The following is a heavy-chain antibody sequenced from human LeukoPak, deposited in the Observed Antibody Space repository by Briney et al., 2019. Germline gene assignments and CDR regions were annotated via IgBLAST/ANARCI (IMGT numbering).Heavy chain of an antibody. CDR3: AREYCSGGSCYGDFDY. CDR2: INHSGST. J-gene: IGHJ4*02. Sequence: SETLSLTCAVYGGSFSGYYWSWIRQPPGKGLEWIGEINHSGSTNYNPSLKSRVTISVDTSKNQFSLKLSSVTAADTAVYYCAREYCSGGSCYGDFDYWGQGALVTVSS. V-gene: IGHV4-34*01. D-gene: IGHD2-15*01. CDR1: GGSFSGYY.